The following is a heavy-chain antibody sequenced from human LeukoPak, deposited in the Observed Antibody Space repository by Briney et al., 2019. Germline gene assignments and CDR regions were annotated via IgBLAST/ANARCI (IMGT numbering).Heavy chain of an antibody. D-gene: IGHD2-21*02. V-gene: IGHV3-9*01. CDR3: AKAEGQPLPGPGFDY. J-gene: IGHJ4*02. CDR2: ISWNSGSI. Sequence: QPGRSLRLSCAASGFTFDDYAMHWVRQAPGKGLEWVSGISWNSGSIGYADSVEGRFTISRDNAKNSLYLQMNSLRAEDTALYYCAKAEGQPLPGPGFDYWGQGTLVTVSS. CDR1: GFTFDDYA.